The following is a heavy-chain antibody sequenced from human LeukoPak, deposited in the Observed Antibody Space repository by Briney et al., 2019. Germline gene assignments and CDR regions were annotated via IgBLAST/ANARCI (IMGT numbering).Heavy chain of an antibody. D-gene: IGHD1-26*01. CDR3: ASVGATLMIGAFDI. Sequence: SETLSLTCTVSGGSISSSSYYWGWIRQPPGKGREWIVSIYYSGGAYSNPSLTIRVTISVDSSKNKFSLKLSSVPAADTAVYYCASVGATLMIGAFDIWGQGTMVTVSS. CDR2: IYYSGGA. CDR1: GGSISSSSYY. V-gene: IGHV4-39*07. J-gene: IGHJ3*02.